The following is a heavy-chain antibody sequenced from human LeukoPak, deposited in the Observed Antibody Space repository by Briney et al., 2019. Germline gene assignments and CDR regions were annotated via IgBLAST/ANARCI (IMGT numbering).Heavy chain of an antibody. D-gene: IGHD2-15*01. CDR3: ARENCSGGSCYSDY. CDR2: IYYSGST. V-gene: IGHV4-59*01. J-gene: IGHJ4*02. CDR1: GGSISSYY. Sequence: SETLSLTCTVSGGSISSYYWSWTRQPPGKGLEWIGYIYYSGSTNYNPSLKSRVTISVDTSKNQFSLKLSPVTAADTAVYYCARENCSGGSCYSDYWGQGTLVTVSS.